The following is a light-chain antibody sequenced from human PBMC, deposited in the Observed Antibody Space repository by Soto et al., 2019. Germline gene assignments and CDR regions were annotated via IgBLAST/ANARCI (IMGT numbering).Light chain of an antibody. CDR2: NND. CDR1: GSNIGPNY. V-gene: IGLV1-47*02. CDR3: SSYRSIGSLV. Sequence: QSVLTQPPSASGTPGQRVTMSCSGSGSNIGPNYVYWFQQFPGTAPKLLIYNNDQRPSGVPDRFSGSKSGTSASLDISGLRSEDEADYYCSSYRSIGSLVFGTGTKLTVL. J-gene: IGLJ1*01.